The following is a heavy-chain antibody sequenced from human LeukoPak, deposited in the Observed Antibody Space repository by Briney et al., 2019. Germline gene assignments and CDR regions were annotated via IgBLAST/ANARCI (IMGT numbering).Heavy chain of an antibody. CDR2: ISSSSSYI. V-gene: IGHV3-21*01. CDR3: ARDLIVVVTAPDAFDI. D-gene: IGHD2-21*02. Sequence: GGSLRLSCAASGFTFSSYSMNWVRQAPGKGLEWVSSISSSSSYIYYADSVKGRFTISRDNAKNSLYLQMNSLRAEDTAVYYCARDLIVVVTAPDAFDIWGQGTMVTVSS. J-gene: IGHJ3*02. CDR1: GFTFSSYS.